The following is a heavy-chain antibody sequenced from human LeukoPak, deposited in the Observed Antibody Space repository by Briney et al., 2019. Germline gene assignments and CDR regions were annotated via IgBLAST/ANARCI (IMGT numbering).Heavy chain of an antibody. V-gene: IGHV4-59*12. J-gene: IGHJ4*02. D-gene: IGHD4-23*01. CDR1: GGSISSYY. CDR2: IYYSGST. Sequence: SETLTLTCTVSGGSISSYYWSWIRQPPVQGLKWIGYIYYSGSTNYNPSLKSRVTISVDTSKNQFSLKLSSVTAADTAVYYCARGVGYGGNHFDYWGQGTLVTVSS. CDR3: ARGVGYGGNHFDY.